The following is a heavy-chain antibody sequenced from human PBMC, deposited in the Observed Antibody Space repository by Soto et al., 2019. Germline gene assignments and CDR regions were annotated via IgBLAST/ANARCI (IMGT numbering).Heavy chain of an antibody. CDR3: ARGSIAARPAYAFDI. D-gene: IGHD6-6*01. Sequence: GGSLRLSCTASGFAFSNYAMHWVRQTPGKGLDWVALTSYDGSNKNYADSVKGRFTVSRDNSKNTLYLQMNSLRSEDTAVYYCARGSIAARPAYAFDIWGQGTMVTVSS. CDR2: TSYDGSNK. J-gene: IGHJ3*02. V-gene: IGHV3-30-3*01. CDR1: GFAFSNYA.